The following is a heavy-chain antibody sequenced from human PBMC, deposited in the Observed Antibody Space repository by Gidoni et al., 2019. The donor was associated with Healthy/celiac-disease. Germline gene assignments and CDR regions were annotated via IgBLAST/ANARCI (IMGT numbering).Heavy chain of an antibody. Sequence: QVQLVQSGAEVKKPGASVKVSCKASGYTFTSYAMHWVRQAPGQRLEWMGWINAGNGNTKYSQKFPGRVTITRDTSASTAYMELSSLRSEDTAVYYCARGIAAAAPLGYWGQGTLVTVSS. D-gene: IGHD6-13*01. V-gene: IGHV1-3*01. CDR2: INAGNGNT. J-gene: IGHJ4*02. CDR1: GYTFTSYA. CDR3: ARGIAAAAPLGY.